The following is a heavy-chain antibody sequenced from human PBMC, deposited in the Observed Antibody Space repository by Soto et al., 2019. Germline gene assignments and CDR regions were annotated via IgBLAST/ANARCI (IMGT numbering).Heavy chain of an antibody. CDR1: GYSFTDYH. J-gene: IGHJ6*02. Sequence: ASVKVSCKASGYSFTDYHIHWVRQAPGQGLEWLGRINPKSGGTSTAQKFQGWVAMTTDTSISTASMELTRLTSDDTAIYYCARGDSTDCSNGVCSFFYNHDMDVWGQGTTVTVSS. CDR3: ARGDSTDCSNGVCSFFYNHDMDV. CDR2: INPKSGGT. V-gene: IGHV1-2*04. D-gene: IGHD2-8*01.